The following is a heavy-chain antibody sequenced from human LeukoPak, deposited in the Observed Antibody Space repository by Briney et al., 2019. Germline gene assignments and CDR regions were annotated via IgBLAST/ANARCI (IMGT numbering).Heavy chain of an antibody. V-gene: IGHV1-46*01. CDR1: GYTFTSYY. Sequence: GASVKVSCKASGYTFTSYYMHWVRQAPGQGLEWMGIINPSGGSTSYAQKFQGRVTMTRDMSTSTVYMELSSLRSEDTAVYYCVSSGYSEGNYFDYWGRGTLVTVSS. D-gene: IGHD3-22*01. J-gene: IGHJ4*02. CDR3: VSSGYSEGNYFDY. CDR2: INPSGGST.